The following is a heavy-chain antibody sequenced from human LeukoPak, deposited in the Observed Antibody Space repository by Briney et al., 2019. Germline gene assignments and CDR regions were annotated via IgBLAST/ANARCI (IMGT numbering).Heavy chain of an antibody. CDR1: GFTFSSYSM. J-gene: IGHJ4*02. CDR2: IYHSGST. CDR3: ARVSTVTTLDY. Sequence: GSLRLSCAASGFTFSSYSMNWVRQAPGKGLEWIGEIYHSGSTNYNPSLKSRVTISVDKSKNQFSLKLSSVTAADTAVYYCARVSTVTTLDYWGQGTLVTVSS. V-gene: IGHV4-4*02. D-gene: IGHD4-17*01.